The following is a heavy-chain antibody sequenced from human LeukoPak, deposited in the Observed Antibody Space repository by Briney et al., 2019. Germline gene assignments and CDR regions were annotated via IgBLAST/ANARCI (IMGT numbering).Heavy chain of an antibody. CDR3: ARDYKCAFDN. CDR1: GFTFSDYS. D-gene: IGHD1-1*01. V-gene: IGHV3-48*01. Sequence: GGSLRLSCAASGFTFSDYSMNWVRQAPGKGLEWISYIGIDSGNTNYADSVKGRFTISGDKAKNSLYLQMNSLRVEDTAVYYCARDYKCAFDNWGQGTLVTVSS. J-gene: IGHJ4*02. CDR2: IGIDSGNT.